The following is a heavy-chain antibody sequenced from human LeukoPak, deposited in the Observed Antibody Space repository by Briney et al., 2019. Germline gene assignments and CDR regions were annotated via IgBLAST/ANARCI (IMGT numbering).Heavy chain of an antibody. CDR3: VTGYSYGDY. CDR2: INPNSGGT. CDR1: GDTFTDYY. J-gene: IGHJ4*02. D-gene: IGHD5-18*01. Sequence: ASEKVSCKASGDTFTDYYMHWVRQAPGQGLEWMGWINPNSGGTNYAQKFQGRVTMTTDTSIGTAYMEVSRLRSDDTAVYYCVTGYSYGDYWGQGTLVTVSA. V-gene: IGHV1-2*02.